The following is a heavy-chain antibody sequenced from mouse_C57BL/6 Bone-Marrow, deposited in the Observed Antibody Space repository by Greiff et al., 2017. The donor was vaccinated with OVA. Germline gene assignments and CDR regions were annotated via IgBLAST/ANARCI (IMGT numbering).Heavy chain of an antibody. CDR2: ISSGGSYT. V-gene: IGHV5-6*01. D-gene: IGHD3-3*01. Sequence: EVKLQESGGDLVKPGGSLKLSCAASGFTFSSYGMSWVRQTPDKRLEWVATISSGGSYTYYPDSVKGRFTISRDNAKNTLYLQMSSLKSEDTAMYYCARQLGYAMDYWGQGTSVTVSS. CDR3: ARQLGYAMDY. CDR1: GFTFSSYG. J-gene: IGHJ4*01.